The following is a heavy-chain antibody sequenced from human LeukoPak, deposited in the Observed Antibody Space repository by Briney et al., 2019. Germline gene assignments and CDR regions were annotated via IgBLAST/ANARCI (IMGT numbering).Heavy chain of an antibody. D-gene: IGHD3-22*01. V-gene: IGHV3-43*01. Sequence: GGSLRLSCEASGFTFDDYTMHWVRRAPGKGLEWVSVISWHGSTTKYADSVRGRFTISRDNRKNSLSLQMNSLRPEDTALYYCAKDIGDSIGYNYFDSWGQGTLVTVPS. CDR1: GFTFDDYT. CDR3: AKDIGDSIGYNYFDS. J-gene: IGHJ4*02. CDR2: ISWHGSTT.